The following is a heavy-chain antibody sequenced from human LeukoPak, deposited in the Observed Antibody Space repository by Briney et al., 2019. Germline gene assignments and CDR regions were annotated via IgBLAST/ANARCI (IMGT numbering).Heavy chain of an antibody. CDR2: INPNSGGT. CDR1: GYTFTGYY. Sequence: ASVKVSCKASGYTFTGYYMHWVRQAPGQGLEWMGWINPNSGGTNYAQKFQGRVTMTRDTSISTAYMELSRLRSDDTAVYYCARVIYCSSTSCYHDSSTLDYWGQGTLVTVSS. D-gene: IGHD2-2*01. J-gene: IGHJ4*02. CDR3: ARVIYCSSTSCYHDSSTLDY. V-gene: IGHV1-2*02.